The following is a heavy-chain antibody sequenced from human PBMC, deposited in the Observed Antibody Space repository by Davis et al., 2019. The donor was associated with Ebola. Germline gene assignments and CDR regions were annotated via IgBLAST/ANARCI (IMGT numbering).Heavy chain of an antibody. V-gene: IGHV1-8*03. CDR3: ARAYCTGGVCYTGYFDY. CDR1: GYTFTSYD. D-gene: IGHD2-8*02. J-gene: IGHJ4*02. Sequence: ASVTVSCKASGYTFTSYDINWVRQATGQGLEWMGWMNPNSGNTGYAQKFQGRVTITRNTSISTAYMELSSLRSEDTAVYYCARAYCTGGVCYTGYFDYWGQGTLVTVSS. CDR2: MNPNSGNT.